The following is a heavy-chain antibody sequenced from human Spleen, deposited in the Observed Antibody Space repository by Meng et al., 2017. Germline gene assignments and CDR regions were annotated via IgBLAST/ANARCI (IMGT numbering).Heavy chain of an antibody. V-gene: IGHV1-69*13. CDR1: GGTFSMFA. Sequence: SVKVSCKASGGTFSMFAVNWVRQAPGQGLEWMGVMSPLFSPANYAQKFQGRFTITADESTSTAYMELSSLRAEDTAVYYCARDLTYDSSGYLASWGQGTLVTVSS. J-gene: IGHJ5*02. CDR2: MSPLFSPA. D-gene: IGHD3-22*01. CDR3: ARDLTYDSSGYLAS.